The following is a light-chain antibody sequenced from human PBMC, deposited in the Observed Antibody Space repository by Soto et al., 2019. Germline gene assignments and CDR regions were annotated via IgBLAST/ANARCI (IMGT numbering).Light chain of an antibody. Sequence: EIVMTQSPATLSVSPGERAILSCRASQSVRNSYLAWYQQKPGQAPRLLMSGASSRSTGIPDRFSGNGSGTDFTLTISRLEPEDFAVYYCQQYGNSPLTFGGGIKVDIK. CDR1: QSVRNSY. CDR2: GAS. V-gene: IGKV3-20*01. CDR3: QQYGNSPLT. J-gene: IGKJ4*01.